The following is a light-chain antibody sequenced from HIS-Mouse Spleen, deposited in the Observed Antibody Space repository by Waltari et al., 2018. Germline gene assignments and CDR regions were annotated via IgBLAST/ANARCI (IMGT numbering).Light chain of an antibody. V-gene: IGLV2-14*03. CDR1: SSDVGGYNY. CDR2: DVS. CDR3: SSYTSSSFNVV. Sequence: QSALTQPASVSGSPGQSITISCTGTSSDVGGYNYVSWYQQHPGKAPKLMIYDVSSRPSGVSNRFSGSKSGNTASLTISGLQAEDEADYYCSSYTSSSFNVVFGGVTKLTVL. J-gene: IGLJ2*01.